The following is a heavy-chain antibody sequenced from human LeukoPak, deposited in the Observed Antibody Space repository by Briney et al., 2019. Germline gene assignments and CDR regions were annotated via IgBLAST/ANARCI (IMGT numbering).Heavy chain of an antibody. D-gene: IGHD3-10*01. V-gene: IGHV4-34*01. CDR2: INHSGST. CDR3: ARGGRVRFGT. Sequence: SETLSLTCAVYAGSFSGYYWSWIRQPPGKGLEWIGEINHSGSTNYNPSLKSRVTISVDTSKNQFSLKLSSVTAADTAVYYCARGGRVRFGTWGQGTLVTVSS. CDR1: AGSFSGYY. J-gene: IGHJ5*02.